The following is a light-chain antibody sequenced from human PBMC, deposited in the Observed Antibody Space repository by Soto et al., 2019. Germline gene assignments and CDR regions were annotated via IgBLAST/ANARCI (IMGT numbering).Light chain of an antibody. CDR3: QCYDSSLSAVV. Sequence: QAVVTQPPSVSGAPGQRVTISCTGSSSNIGAGYDVHWYQQLPGTAPKLLIYGNSNRPSGVPDRFSGSKSGTSASLAITGLQAEDEADYYCQCYDSSLSAVVFGGGTKVTVL. CDR1: SSNIGAGYD. CDR2: GNS. J-gene: IGLJ2*01. V-gene: IGLV1-40*01.